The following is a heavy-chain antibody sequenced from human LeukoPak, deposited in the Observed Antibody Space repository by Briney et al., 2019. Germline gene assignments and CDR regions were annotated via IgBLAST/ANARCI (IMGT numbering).Heavy chain of an antibody. J-gene: IGHJ3*02. D-gene: IGHD6-13*01. CDR2: VWYDASNK. V-gene: IGHV3-33*01. Sequence: GGSLRLSCAASGFTFSSYGMHWVRQAPGKGLEWVAIVWYDASNKYYADSVKGRFTISRDISKNTLYLQMNSLRAEDTAVYYCARVGYIQAFDIWGQGTLVTVSS. CDR1: GFTFSSYG. CDR3: ARVGYIQAFDI.